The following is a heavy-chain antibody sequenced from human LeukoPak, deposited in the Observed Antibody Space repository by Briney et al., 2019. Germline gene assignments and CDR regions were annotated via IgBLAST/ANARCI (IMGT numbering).Heavy chain of an antibody. Sequence: GGSLRLSCAASGFTFSSYGMHWVRQAPGKGLEWVAFIRYDGSNKYYADSVKGRFTISRDNSKNTLYLQMNSLRAEDTAVYYCAKDRPTTTVRNNAEYFQHWGQGTLVTVSS. CDR1: GFTFSSYG. V-gene: IGHV3-30*02. D-gene: IGHD4-17*01. CDR3: AKDRPTTTVRNNAEYFQH. CDR2: IRYDGSNK. J-gene: IGHJ1*01.